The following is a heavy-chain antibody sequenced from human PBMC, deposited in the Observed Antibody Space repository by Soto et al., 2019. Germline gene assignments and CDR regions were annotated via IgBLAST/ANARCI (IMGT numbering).Heavy chain of an antibody. J-gene: IGHJ4*02. CDR1: CGSISGYY. CDR2: IYYSGST. CDR3: ARHVQWLVTFDY. D-gene: IGHD6-19*01. V-gene: IGHV4-59*08. Sequence: SETLSLTCTVSCGSISGYYWSWIRQPPGKGLEWIGYIYYSGSTNYNPSLKSRVTISVDTSKNQFSLKLSSVTAADTAVYYCARHVQWLVTFDYWGQGTLVTVSS.